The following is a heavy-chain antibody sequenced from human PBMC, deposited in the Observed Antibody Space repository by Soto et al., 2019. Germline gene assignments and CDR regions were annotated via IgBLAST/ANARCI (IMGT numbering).Heavy chain of an antibody. D-gene: IGHD6-13*01. CDR1: GVSISSDNW. J-gene: IGHJ4*02. CDR3: ARDQGSHPGD. V-gene: IGHV4-4*02. CDR2: IHHSGST. Sequence: QVQLQESGPGLVRPSGTVSLTCAVSGVSISSDNWWSWVRQPPGKALEWIGEIHHSGSTNYNPSLQSRVTMSVVPSKDLFSLTLNSVTAADTAFYYCARDQGSHPGDWGQGTLVSGSS.